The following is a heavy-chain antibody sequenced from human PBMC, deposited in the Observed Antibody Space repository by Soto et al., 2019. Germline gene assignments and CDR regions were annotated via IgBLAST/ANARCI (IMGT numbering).Heavy chain of an antibody. Sequence: GASVKVSCKASGYTFTNYFMHWVRQAPGQGLEWMGVINPGTGSTNYAQKLQGRVTMTGDSSTNILYMEMTSLRSEDTAVYYCARSAAPELAINFYAYWGQGTLVTVSS. V-gene: IGHV1-46*04. D-gene: IGHD1-26*01. J-gene: IGHJ4*02. CDR3: ARSAAPELAINFYAY. CDR2: INPGTGST. CDR1: GYTFTNYF.